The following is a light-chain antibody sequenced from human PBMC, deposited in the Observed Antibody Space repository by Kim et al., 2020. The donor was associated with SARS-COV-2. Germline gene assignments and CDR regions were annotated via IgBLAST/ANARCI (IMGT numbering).Light chain of an antibody. CDR1: NGDIGGFNF. Sequence: QSALAQPASVSGSLGQSITISCTGPNGDIGGFNFVSWYQQHPGKAPKLIIYDVTKRPSGVSDRFSAFKSGNTASLTISVLQAEDEAAYFCSSYTFNTNGVFGVGTKVTVL. CDR3: SSYTFNTNGV. J-gene: IGLJ1*01. V-gene: IGLV2-14*03. CDR2: DVT.